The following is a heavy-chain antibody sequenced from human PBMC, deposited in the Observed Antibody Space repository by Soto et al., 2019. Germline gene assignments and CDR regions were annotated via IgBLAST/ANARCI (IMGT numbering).Heavy chain of an antibody. Sequence: QITLKESGPTLVQPTQTLTLTCTLSGFSLSTSGVGVGWLCQPTGKALEWLALIYWDDDKRYIPSLKSRLTITKDTSKNQVGLTMPNMDPVDTATYYCAHRLAYCGGDGWNWVDPWGQGTLVTVSS. CDR2: IYWDDDK. J-gene: IGHJ5*02. V-gene: IGHV2-5*02. CDR3: AHRLAYCGGDGWNWVDP. D-gene: IGHD2-21*02. CDR1: GFSLSTSGVG.